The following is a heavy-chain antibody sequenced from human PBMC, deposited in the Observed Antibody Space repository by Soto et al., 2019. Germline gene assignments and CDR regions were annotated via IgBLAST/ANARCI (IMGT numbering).Heavy chain of an antibody. D-gene: IGHD3-10*01. Sequence: SETLSLTCAVSSGSISSSNWWSWVRQPPGKGLEWIGEIYHSGSTNYNPSLKSRVTISVDKSENQFSLKLSSVTAADTAVYYCARTYYYGSGCYSYNWFDPWGQGTLVTVSS. J-gene: IGHJ5*02. CDR3: ARTYYYGSGCYSYNWFDP. CDR1: SGSISSSNW. V-gene: IGHV4-4*02. CDR2: IYHSGST.